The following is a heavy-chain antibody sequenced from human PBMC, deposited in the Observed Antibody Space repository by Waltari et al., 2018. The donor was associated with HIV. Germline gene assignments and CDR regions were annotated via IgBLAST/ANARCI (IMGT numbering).Heavy chain of an antibody. CDR2: INSDGSST. CDR1: GFTFSTFW. Sequence: EVKLVESGGGLVQPGGSLRISRAASGFTFSTFWMHWVRQTPGKGLVCVSGINSDGSSTTYADSVKGRFTISRDNPKNTLYLQMSSLRAEDTAVYFCARGRYYGMDVWGQGTTVTVSS. V-gene: IGHV3-74*01. CDR3: ARGRYYGMDV. J-gene: IGHJ6*02.